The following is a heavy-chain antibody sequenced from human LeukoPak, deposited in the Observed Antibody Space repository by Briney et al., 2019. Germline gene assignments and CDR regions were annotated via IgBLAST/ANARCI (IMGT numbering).Heavy chain of an antibody. J-gene: IGHJ3*02. V-gene: IGHV4-34*01. D-gene: IGHD3-22*01. CDR3: ARLRGYYDSSENAFDI. CDR2: INHSGST. Sequence: KPSETLSLTCAVYGGSFSGYYWSWIRQPPGKGLEWIGEINHSGSTNYNPSLKSRVTISVDTSKNQFSLKLSSVTAADTAVYYCARLRGYYDSSENAFDIWGQGTMVTVSS. CDR1: GGSFSGYY.